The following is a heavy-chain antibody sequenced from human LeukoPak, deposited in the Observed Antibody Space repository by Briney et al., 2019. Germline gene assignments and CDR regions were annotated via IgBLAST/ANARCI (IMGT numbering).Heavy chain of an antibody. CDR2: MSAGGSST. D-gene: IGHD3-22*01. CDR1: GFTFSNYA. CDR3: AKDLYDSSGSRYDY. Sequence: GGSLRLSCTASGFTFSNYAMSWVRQAPGKGLEWVSAMSAGGSSTWYADSVKGRLTISRDNSKNTLFLQMNSLRAEDTAVYYCAKDLYDSSGSRYDYWGQGTLVTVSS. V-gene: IGHV3-23*01. J-gene: IGHJ4*02.